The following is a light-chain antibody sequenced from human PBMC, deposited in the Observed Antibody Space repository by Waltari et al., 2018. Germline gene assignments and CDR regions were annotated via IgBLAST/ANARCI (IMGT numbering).Light chain of an antibody. CDR2: KDT. CDR1: ALPRHS. V-gene: IGLV3-25*03. CDR3: QSADSSGSYPWV. J-gene: IGLJ3*02. Sequence: SYALTQPPSVSVSPGQTARITCSGDALPRHSAYWSQQKPGQAPVLMISKDTERPSGIPERFSGSSSGTIATLTISGVQAEDEADYYCQSADSSGSYPWVFGGGTKLTVL.